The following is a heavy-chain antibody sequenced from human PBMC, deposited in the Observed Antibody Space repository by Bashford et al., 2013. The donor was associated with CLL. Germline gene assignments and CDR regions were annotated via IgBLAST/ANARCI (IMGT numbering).Heavy chain of an antibody. CDR1: GDSVSSSIKH. V-gene: IGHV4-30-2*01. CDR2: INYSGST. J-gene: IGHJ5*02. D-gene: IGHD6-25*01. CDR3: AREGIGYPNWFDP. Sequence: SETLSLTCTVSGDSVSSSIKHWSWIRQPPGKALEWIGYINYSGSTYYSPSLESRVTISLDRSKNQFSLKLSSVTAADTAVYYCAREGIGYPNWFDPWGQGTLVTVSS.